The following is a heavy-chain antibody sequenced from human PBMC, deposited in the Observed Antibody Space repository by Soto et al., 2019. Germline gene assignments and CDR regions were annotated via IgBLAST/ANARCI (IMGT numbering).Heavy chain of an antibody. CDR2: IYWDDDK. J-gene: IGHJ5*02. CDR1: GFSLTTRGVG. V-gene: IGHV2-5*02. CDR3: AHSTTTVTWWFDP. Sequence: QITLKESGPTLVKPTQTLTLTCTFSGFSLTTRGVGGGWIRQPPGKALEWLALIYWDDDKRDSPSLKSRLTNTKDTSNNQVVLTMNNMAPADTPTYFCAHSTTTVTWWFDPWGQGTLDTVSS. D-gene: IGHD4-17*01.